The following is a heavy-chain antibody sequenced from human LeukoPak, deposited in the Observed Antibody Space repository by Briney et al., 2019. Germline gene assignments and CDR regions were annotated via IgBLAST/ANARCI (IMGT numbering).Heavy chain of an antibody. J-gene: IGHJ4*02. D-gene: IGHD3-3*02. CDR1: GFTVSSNY. V-gene: IGHV3-66*02. CDR2: IYSGGST. Sequence: GGSLRLSCAASGFTVSSNYMSWVRQAPGKGLEWVSVIYSGGSTYYADSVKGRFTISRDNSKNTLYLQMNSLRAEDTAVYYCATAGISLLPDYWGQGTLVTVSS. CDR3: ATAGISLLPDY.